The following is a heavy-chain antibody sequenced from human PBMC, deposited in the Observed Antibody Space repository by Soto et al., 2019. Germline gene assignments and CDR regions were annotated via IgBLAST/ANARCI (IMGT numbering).Heavy chain of an antibody. J-gene: IGHJ6*02. CDR2: ISGSGVST. Sequence: EVQLLESGGGLVQPGGSLRLSCAASGFTFSSYAMSSVRHAPGKGLEWLSGISGSGVSTYHADSVKGRFTISRDNSKNPLYLQMNSLRAEDTAVYYGAKDVRSYGPLGYYGMDVWGQGTTVTVSS. CDR3: AKDVRSYGPLGYYGMDV. V-gene: IGHV3-23*01. D-gene: IGHD5-18*01. CDR1: GFTFSSYA.